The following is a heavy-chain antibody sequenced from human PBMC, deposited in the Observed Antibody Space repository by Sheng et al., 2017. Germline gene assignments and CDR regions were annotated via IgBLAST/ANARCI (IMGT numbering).Heavy chain of an antibody. CDR1: GGSINSNSYC. D-gene: IGHD3-3*01. Sequence: QLQLQESGPRLVKPAETLSLTCVVSGGSINSNSYCLGWIRQPPGKGLEWIGSLYYTGNRLLQPVPRESSHISVHTSKIQFSLNLTSVTAADTAVYYCATSGDYYNRVPXFDYVGPGDXLVTVSS. CDR2: LYYTGNR. V-gene: IGHV4-39*01. J-gene: IGHJ4*02. CDR3: ATSGDYYNRVPXFDY.